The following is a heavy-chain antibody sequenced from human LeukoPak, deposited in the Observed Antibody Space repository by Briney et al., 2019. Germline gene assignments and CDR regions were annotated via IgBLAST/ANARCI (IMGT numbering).Heavy chain of an antibody. J-gene: IGHJ4*02. V-gene: IGHV3-66*01. CDR3: SRDDDYVWGSFRH. CDR1: VFSVSSNY. Sequence: GGSLRLSCAGSVFSVSSNYMSWVRQAPGKGLEWVSVIYSGIKTYYADSVKGRFTISRDDPKNTVYLQMNSLRADDTAVYYCSRDDDYVWGSFRHWGQGTLVTVSS. CDR2: IYSGIKT. D-gene: IGHD3-16*02.